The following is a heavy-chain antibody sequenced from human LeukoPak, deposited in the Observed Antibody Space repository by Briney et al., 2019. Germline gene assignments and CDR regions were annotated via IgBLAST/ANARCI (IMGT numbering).Heavy chain of an antibody. Sequence: SVKVSCKASGGTFSSYAISWVRQAPGQGLEWMGGIIPIFGTANYAQKFQGRVTITADESTSTAYMELSSLRSEDTAVYYCASPPKDYGGNSAYYYYMDVWGKGTTVTVSS. D-gene: IGHD4-23*01. CDR3: ASPPKDYGGNSAYYYYMDV. CDR1: GGTFSSYA. J-gene: IGHJ6*03. V-gene: IGHV1-69*13. CDR2: IIPIFGTA.